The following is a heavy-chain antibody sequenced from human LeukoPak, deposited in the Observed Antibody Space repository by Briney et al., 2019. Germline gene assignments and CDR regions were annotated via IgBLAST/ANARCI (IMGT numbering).Heavy chain of an antibody. CDR2: ISYSGDT. Sequence: VKLSATLSLTCSVSGGSVGSNYWSWVRQPPGKGLEWIGYISYSGDTKYNPSLKSRLSMSVDTSKNQCSLMLTSVTAADTAVYYCARGSGWYPHWGQGTLVTVSS. CDR3: ARGSGWYPH. D-gene: IGHD6-19*01. CDR1: GGSVGSNY. J-gene: IGHJ1*01. V-gene: IGHV4-59*02.